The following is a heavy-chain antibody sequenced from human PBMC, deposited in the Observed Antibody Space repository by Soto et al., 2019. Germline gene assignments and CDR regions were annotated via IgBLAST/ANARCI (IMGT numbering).Heavy chain of an antibody. CDR3: VRSPPPPDYDFWSGYSHWFDP. D-gene: IGHD3-3*01. CDR1: GFTFSSYS. J-gene: IGHJ5*02. Sequence: GGSLRLSCAASGFTFSSYSMNWVRQAPGKGLEWVSSISSSSSYIYYADSVKGRFTISRDNAKNSLYLQMNSLRAEDTAVYYCVRSPPPPDYDFWSGYSHWFDPWGQGTLVTVSS. CDR2: ISSSSSYI. V-gene: IGHV3-21*01.